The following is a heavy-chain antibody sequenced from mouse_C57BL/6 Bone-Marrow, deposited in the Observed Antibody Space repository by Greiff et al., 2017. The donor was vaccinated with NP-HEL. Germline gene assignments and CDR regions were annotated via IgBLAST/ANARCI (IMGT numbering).Heavy chain of an antibody. J-gene: IGHJ3*01. D-gene: IGHD2-1*01. CDR3: AYGNSPVWCAH. Sequence: QVQLQQPGAELVRPGSSVKLSCKASGYTFTSYWMHWVKQRPIQGLEWIGNIDPSDSETHYIQKFKDKATLTVDKSSRTAYMQLSSLPSEDSAVYICAYGNSPVWCAHCGEETLVTVSP. CDR1: GYTFTSYW. CDR2: IDPSDSET. V-gene: IGHV1-52*01.